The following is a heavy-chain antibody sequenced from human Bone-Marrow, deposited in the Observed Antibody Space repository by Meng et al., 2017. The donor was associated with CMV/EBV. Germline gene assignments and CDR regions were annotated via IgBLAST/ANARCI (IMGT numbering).Heavy chain of an antibody. D-gene: IGHD2-2*01. CDR3: ARERFCSSGSCYGIFDY. V-gene: IGHV1-69*06. CDR1: GGTFSSYA. CDR2: IIPIVATT. J-gene: IGHJ4*02. Sequence: SVKVSCKASGGTFSSYAISWVRQAPGQGLEWMGGIIPIVATTNYAQKFQGRVTITADKSTSTAYMELTSLRSEDTAVYYCARERFCSSGSCYGIFDYWGQGTLVTVSS.